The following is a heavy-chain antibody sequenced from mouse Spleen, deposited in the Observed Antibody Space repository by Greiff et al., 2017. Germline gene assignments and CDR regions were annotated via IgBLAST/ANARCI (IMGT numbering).Heavy chain of an antibody. CDR3: ARLYYGNYEAMDY. CDR1: GYTFTSYW. J-gene: IGHJ4*01. Sequence: QVQLQQSGAELAKPGASVKLSCKASGYTFTSYWMHWVKQRPGQGLEWIGYIYPGSGYTKYNQKFKDKATLTADKSSSTAYMQLSSLTYEDSAVYYCARLYYGNYEAMDYWGQGTSVTVSS. V-gene: IGHV1-7*01. CDR2: IYPGSGYT. D-gene: IGHD2-1*01.